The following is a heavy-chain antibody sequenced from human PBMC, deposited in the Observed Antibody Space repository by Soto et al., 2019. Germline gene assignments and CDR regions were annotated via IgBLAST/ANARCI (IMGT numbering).Heavy chain of an antibody. J-gene: IGHJ5*02. Sequence: QITLKESGPTLVKPTQTLTLTGRFSGFSPKSTGEGARWIRHTPRKALHWLALTYWDDDKRYSPYLKTRLTITKDTSKNQVVLRMTNIDPVDTATYYCARYGDYTRRWVDPWGQGTLVTVSS. D-gene: IGHD4-17*01. CDR1: GFSPKSTGEG. V-gene: IGHV2-5*02. CDR2: TYWDDDK. CDR3: ARYGDYTRRWVDP.